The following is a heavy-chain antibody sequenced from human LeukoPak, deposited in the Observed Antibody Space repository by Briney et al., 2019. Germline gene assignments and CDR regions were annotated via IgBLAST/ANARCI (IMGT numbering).Heavy chain of an antibody. CDR1: GYTLTELS. D-gene: IGHD2-21*01. CDR2: FDPEDGET. CDR3: AGNPYCGGGLCQPGVYYYYYYMDV. Sequence: GASVTVSCKVSGYTLTELSMHWVRQAPGKGLEWMGGFDPEDGETIYAQKFQGRVTMTEDTSTDTAYMELSSLRSEDTAVYYCAGNPYCGGGLCQPGVYYYYYYMDVWGKGTTVTVSS. V-gene: IGHV1-24*01. J-gene: IGHJ6*03.